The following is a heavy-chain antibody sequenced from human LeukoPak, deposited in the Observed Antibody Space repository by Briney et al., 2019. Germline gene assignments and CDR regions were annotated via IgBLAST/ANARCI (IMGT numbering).Heavy chain of an antibody. CDR2: IKQDGSEK. D-gene: IGHD3-10*01. Sequence: GGSLRLSCAASGFTFSSYWMSWVRQAPGKGLEWVANIKQDGSEKYYVDSVKGRFTISRDNAKNSLYLQMNSLRAEDTAVYYCASDREYYYGSGSYDYWGQGTLVTVSS. J-gene: IGHJ4*02. CDR3: ASDREYYYGSGSYDY. V-gene: IGHV3-7*04. CDR1: GFTFSSYW.